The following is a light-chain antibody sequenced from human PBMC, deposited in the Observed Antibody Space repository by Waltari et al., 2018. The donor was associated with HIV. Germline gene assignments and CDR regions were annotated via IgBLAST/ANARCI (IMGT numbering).Light chain of an antibody. J-gene: IGLJ3*02. V-gene: IGLV2-14*03. Sequence: QSALTQPASVSGSPGPSITISCPGSTSAFGLSHFIPWYQQHPGGVPKVIISDVSSRPSGVSSRFSGSKSGNTASLTISWLQAEDEADYYCTSFTSNFTVMFGGGTKVTVL. CDR2: DVS. CDR1: TSAFGLSHF. CDR3: TSFTSNFTVM.